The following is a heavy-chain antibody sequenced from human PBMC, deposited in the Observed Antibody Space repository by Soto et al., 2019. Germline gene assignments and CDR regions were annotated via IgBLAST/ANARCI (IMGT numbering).Heavy chain of an antibody. J-gene: IGHJ4*02. D-gene: IGHD5-12*01. Sequence: QVQLVESGGGVVQPGRSLRLSCAASGFTFSSYGMHWVRQAPGKGLEWVAVISYDGSNKYYADSVKGRFTISRDNSKNTLYLQMNSLRAEDTAVYYCAKDFNHPWTKIFDYWGQGTLVTVS. CDR3: AKDFNHPWTKIFDY. CDR1: GFTFSSYG. V-gene: IGHV3-30*18. CDR2: ISYDGSNK.